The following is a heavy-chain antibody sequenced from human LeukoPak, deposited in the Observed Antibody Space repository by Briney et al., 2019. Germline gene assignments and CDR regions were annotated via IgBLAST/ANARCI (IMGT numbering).Heavy chain of an antibody. Sequence: GGSLRLSCAASGFTFSSYSMNWVRQAPGKGLEWVSSISSSSSYIYYADSVKGRFTISRDNAKTSLYLQMNSLRAEDTAVYYCARGSRGKRVDFFDYWGQGTLVTVSS. V-gene: IGHV3-21*01. J-gene: IGHJ4*02. D-gene: IGHD5-12*01. CDR3: ARGSRGKRVDFFDY. CDR1: GFTFSSYS. CDR2: ISSSSSYI.